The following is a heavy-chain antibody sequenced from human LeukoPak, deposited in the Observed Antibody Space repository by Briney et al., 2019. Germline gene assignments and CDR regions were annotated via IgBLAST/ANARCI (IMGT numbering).Heavy chain of an antibody. Sequence: GGSLRLSCAASGFTFSSYWMSWVRQAPGKGLEWVANIKQDGSEKYYVDSVKGRFTISRDNAKNSLYLQMNSLRAEDTAVYYCARVAGSGSYYPRYYYYYMDVWGKGTTVTISS. CDR3: ARVAGSGSYYPRYYYYYMDV. J-gene: IGHJ6*03. V-gene: IGHV3-7*01. CDR2: IKQDGSEK. D-gene: IGHD3-10*01. CDR1: GFTFSSYW.